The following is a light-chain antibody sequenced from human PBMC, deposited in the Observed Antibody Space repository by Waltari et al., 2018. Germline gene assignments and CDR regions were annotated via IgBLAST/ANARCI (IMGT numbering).Light chain of an antibody. CDR3: QQLNSFPLFT. CDR1: QGISTY. J-gene: IGKJ3*01. CDR2: SVS. V-gene: IGKV1-9*01. Sequence: DIQFNQSPPFLSASVGDSATITCRASQGISTYLAWYPQKPGRAPKLLIYSVSTLQSGVPSRFSGSGSGTEFTLTISSLQPEDVATYYCQQLNSFPLFTFGPGTKVDIK.